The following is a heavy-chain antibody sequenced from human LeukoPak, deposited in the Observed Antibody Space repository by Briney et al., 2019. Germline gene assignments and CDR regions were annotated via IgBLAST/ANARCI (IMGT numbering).Heavy chain of an antibody. CDR1: GFTFSSYA. Sequence: GGSLRLSCAASGFTFSSYAMPWVSQAPGKGLEWVAVISYDGSNKYYADSVKGRFTISRDNSKNTLYLQMNSLRAEDTAVYYCARALNNLYQLLGNYRGQGTLVTVSS. J-gene: IGHJ4*02. V-gene: IGHV3-30*01. CDR3: ARALNNLYQLLGNY. CDR2: ISYDGSNK. D-gene: IGHD2-2*01.